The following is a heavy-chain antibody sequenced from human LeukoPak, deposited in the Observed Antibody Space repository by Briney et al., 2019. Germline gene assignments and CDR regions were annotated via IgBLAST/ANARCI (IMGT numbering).Heavy chain of an antibody. V-gene: IGHV1-46*01. CDR2: INPSGGST. Sequence: GASVKVSCKASGYTFTSYYMHWVRQAPGQGLEWMGIINPSGGSTSYAQKFQGRVTMTRDTSTSTVYMELSSLRSEDTAVYYCARDGRQSGYYYGMDVWGQGTTVTVSS. D-gene: IGHD3/OR15-3a*01. CDR1: GYTFTSYY. J-gene: IGHJ6*02. CDR3: ARDGRQSGYYYGMDV.